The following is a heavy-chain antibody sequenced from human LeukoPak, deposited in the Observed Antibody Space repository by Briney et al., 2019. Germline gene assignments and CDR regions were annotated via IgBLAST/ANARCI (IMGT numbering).Heavy chain of an antibody. J-gene: IGHJ4*02. Sequence: ETLSLTCAVYGGSFSGYYWSWVRQAPGKGLEWVSAISGSGGSTYYADSVKGRFTISRDNSKNTLYLQMNSLRAEDTAVYYCAKEMHSGSYFHYWGQGTLVTVSS. D-gene: IGHD1-26*01. CDR2: ISGSGGST. V-gene: IGHV3-23*01. CDR3: AKEMHSGSYFHY. CDR1: GGSFSGYY.